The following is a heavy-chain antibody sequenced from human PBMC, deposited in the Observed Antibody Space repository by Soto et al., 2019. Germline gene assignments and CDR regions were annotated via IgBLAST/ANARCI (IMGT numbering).Heavy chain of an antibody. D-gene: IGHD2-15*01. CDR1: GFTFSSYA. Sequence: PGGSLRLSCAASGFTFSSYAMHWVRQAPGKGLEWVAVISYDGSNKYYADSVKGRFTISRDNSKNTLYLQMNSLRAEDTAVYYCARGIVVVVAATDYYGMDVWGQGTTVTVSS. CDR3: ARGIVVVVAATDYYGMDV. J-gene: IGHJ6*02. CDR2: ISYDGSNK. V-gene: IGHV3-30-3*01.